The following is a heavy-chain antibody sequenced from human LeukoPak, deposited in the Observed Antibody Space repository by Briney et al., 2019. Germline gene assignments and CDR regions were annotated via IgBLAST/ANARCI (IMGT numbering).Heavy chain of an antibody. D-gene: IGHD1-26*01. CDR1: GFTFSSYA. CDR2: ISSNGGST. Sequence: PGGSLRLSCSASGFTFSSYAMHWVRQAPGKGLEYVSAISSNGGSTYYADSVKGRFTISRDNSKNTLYLQMSSLRAEDTAVYYCVKAQGGSCPYYFDYWGQGTLVTVSS. V-gene: IGHV3-64D*06. J-gene: IGHJ4*02. CDR3: VKAQGGSCPYYFDY.